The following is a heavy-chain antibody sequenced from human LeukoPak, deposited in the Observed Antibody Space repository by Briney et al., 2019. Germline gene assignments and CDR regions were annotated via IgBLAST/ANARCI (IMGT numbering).Heavy chain of an antibody. CDR1: GFTFSSYW. CDR2: IKQDGSEK. J-gene: IGHJ4*02. V-gene: IGHV3-7*01. D-gene: IGHD4-17*01. Sequence: GGSLRLSCAASGFTFSSYWMSWVRQAPGKGLEWVANIKQDGSEKYYVDSVKGRFTISRDNAKNSLYLQMNSLRAEDTAVYYCARGPITVTTPYYFDYWGQGTLVTVSS. CDR3: ARGPITVTTPYYFDY.